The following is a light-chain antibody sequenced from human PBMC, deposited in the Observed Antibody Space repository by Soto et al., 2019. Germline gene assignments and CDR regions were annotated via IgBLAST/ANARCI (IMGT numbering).Light chain of an antibody. V-gene: IGKV3-11*01. Sequence: EIVLTQSPATLSLSPGERATLSCRASQSVSSYLAWYQQKPGQAPRLLIYDASNRAPGIPARFSRSRYGTDFTLTISSLEPEDFAVYDCQQRSNWPPEITFGPGTKVDIK. J-gene: IGKJ3*01. CDR3: QQRSNWPPEIT. CDR1: QSVSSY. CDR2: DAS.